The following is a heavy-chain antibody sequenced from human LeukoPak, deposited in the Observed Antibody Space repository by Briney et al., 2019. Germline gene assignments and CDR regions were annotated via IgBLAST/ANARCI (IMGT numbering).Heavy chain of an antibody. CDR1: GGTFSSYA. CDR3: ARLESGYARYYGMDV. CDR2: IIPILGIA. J-gene: IGHJ6*02. D-gene: IGHD5-12*01. V-gene: IGHV1-69*04. Sequence: GASVKVSCKASGGTFSSYAISWVRQAPGQGLEWMGRIIPILGIANYAQKFQGRVTITADKSTSTAYMELSSLRSEDTAVYYCARLESGYARYYGMDVWAEGPRSPSP.